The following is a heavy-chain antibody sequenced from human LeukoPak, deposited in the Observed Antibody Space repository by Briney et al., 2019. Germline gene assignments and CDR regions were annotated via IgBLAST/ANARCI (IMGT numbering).Heavy chain of an antibody. D-gene: IGHD3-9*01. CDR3: ARDRGYYDILTGYYKKYYFDY. CDR1: GGSISSSSYY. CDR2: IYYSGST. J-gene: IGHJ4*02. Sequence: SETLSLTCTVSGGSISSSSYYWGWIRQPPGKGLEWIGSIYYSGSTYYNPSLKSRVTISVDPSKNQFSLKLSSVTAADTAVYYCARDRGYYDILTGYYKKYYFDYWGQGTLVTVSS. V-gene: IGHV4-39*07.